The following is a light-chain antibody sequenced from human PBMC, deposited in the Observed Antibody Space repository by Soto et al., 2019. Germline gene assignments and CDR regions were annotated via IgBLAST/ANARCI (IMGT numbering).Light chain of an antibody. V-gene: IGKV3-20*01. Sequence: EIVLTQSPGTLSLSPGERATLSCRASQSVSSSYLAWYQQTPGQAPRLLIYGASSRATSIPDRFSGSGSGTDFTITISRQEPEDFAVYYCQQYGSSPWTFGQGTKVEIK. J-gene: IGKJ1*01. CDR2: GAS. CDR1: QSVSSSY. CDR3: QQYGSSPWT.